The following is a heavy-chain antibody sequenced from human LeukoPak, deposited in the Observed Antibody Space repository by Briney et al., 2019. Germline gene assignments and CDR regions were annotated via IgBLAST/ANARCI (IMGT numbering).Heavy chain of an antibody. CDR3: ARVRQSGSPLDY. J-gene: IGHJ4*02. Sequence: GGSLRLSCAASGFTFSDYYMSWVRQAPGNGLEWDSYISKSGGNTNYADSVKGRFTISRDNAKNSLYLQMNSLRAEDTAVYYCARVRQSGSPLDYWGQGTLVTVSS. CDR2: ISKSGGNT. V-gene: IGHV3-11*05. CDR1: GFTFSDYY. D-gene: IGHD1-26*01.